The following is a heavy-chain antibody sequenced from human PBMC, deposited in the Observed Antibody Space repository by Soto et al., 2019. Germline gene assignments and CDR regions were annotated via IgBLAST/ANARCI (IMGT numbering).Heavy chain of an antibody. CDR2: IYYSGST. Sequence: PSETLSLTCTVSGGSISSSSYYWGWIRQPPGKGLEWIGSIYYSGSTYYNPSLKSRVTISVDTSKNQFSLKLSSVTAADTAVYYCARGADIVVVPAAYFDYWGQGTLVTVSS. CDR3: ARGADIVVVPAAYFDY. CDR1: GGSISSSSYY. J-gene: IGHJ4*02. D-gene: IGHD2-2*01. V-gene: IGHV4-39*01.